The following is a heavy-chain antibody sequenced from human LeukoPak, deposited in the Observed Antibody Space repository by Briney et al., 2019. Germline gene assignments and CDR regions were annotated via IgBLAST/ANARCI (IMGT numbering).Heavy chain of an antibody. Sequence: PGRSLRLYCAASGFTFDDYAMHWVRQAPGKGLEWVSGISWNSGSIGYADSVKGRFTISRDNAKNSLYLQMNSLRAEDTALYYCAKDIRALYGSGINLDYWGQGTLVTVSS. D-gene: IGHD3-10*01. CDR3: AKDIRALYGSGINLDY. V-gene: IGHV3-9*01. CDR1: GFTFDDYA. J-gene: IGHJ4*02. CDR2: ISWNSGSI.